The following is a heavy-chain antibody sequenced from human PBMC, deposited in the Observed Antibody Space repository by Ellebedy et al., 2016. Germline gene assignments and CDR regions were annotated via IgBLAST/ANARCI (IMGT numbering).Heavy chain of an antibody. D-gene: IGHD3-10*01. V-gene: IGHV4-34*12. J-gene: IGHJ6*02. CDR3: ARLSGDVLLWFGAMGNYGIDV. CDR1: GLSFTNSS. Sequence: SETLSLTCSVFGLSFTNSSFAWLRQPPGKGLEWIAEILHTATTDYSPSLKGRVTISQDTSKNQISLKLSSLTAADTAVYYCARLSGDVLLWFGAMGNYGIDVWGQGTTVTVSS. CDR2: ILHTATT.